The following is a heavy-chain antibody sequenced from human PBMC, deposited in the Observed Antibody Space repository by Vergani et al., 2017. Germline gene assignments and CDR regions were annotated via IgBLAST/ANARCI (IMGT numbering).Heavy chain of an antibody. Sequence: QLQLQESGPGLVKPSETLSLTCTVSGGSISSSSYYWGWFRQPPGKGLEWVGCIYYSGSSYYNPSLKSRVTISVDTSKNQFSLKLSSVTTADTAVYYCAREQYYYDSSGYRNFDYWGQGTLVTVSS. J-gene: IGHJ4*02. CDR3: AREQYYYDSSGYRNFDY. CDR2: IYYSGSS. D-gene: IGHD3-22*01. V-gene: IGHV4-39*07. CDR1: GGSISSSSYY.